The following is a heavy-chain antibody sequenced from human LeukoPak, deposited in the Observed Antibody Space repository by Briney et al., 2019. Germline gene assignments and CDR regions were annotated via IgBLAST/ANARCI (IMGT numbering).Heavy chain of an antibody. CDR1: GGSISSSSYY. CDR3: ASQYNWNYEDY. Sequence: SETLSLTCTVSGGSISSSSYYWGWIRQPPGKGLEWIGSIYYSGSTYYNPSLKSRVTISVDTSKNQFSLKLSSVTAADTAVYYSASQYNWNYEDYWGQGTLVTVSS. J-gene: IGHJ4*02. D-gene: IGHD1-7*01. CDR2: IYYSGST. V-gene: IGHV4-39*07.